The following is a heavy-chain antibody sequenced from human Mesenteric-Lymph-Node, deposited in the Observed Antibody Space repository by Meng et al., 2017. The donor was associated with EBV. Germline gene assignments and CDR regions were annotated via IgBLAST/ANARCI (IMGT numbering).Heavy chain of an antibody. Sequence: VQGGGPGGGFGKPGGALGTPCAAFAFTFSAYFMSWLGQAPGKGLEWVSYISSSGSTIYYTDSVKGRFTISRDNDKNSLYLQMDSLRAEDTAVYYCARGSGRYESLDYWGQGTLVTVSS. D-gene: IGHD1-26*01. J-gene: IGHJ4*02. V-gene: IGHV3-11*01. CDR3: ARGSGRYESLDY. CDR1: AFTFSAYF. CDR2: ISSSGSTI.